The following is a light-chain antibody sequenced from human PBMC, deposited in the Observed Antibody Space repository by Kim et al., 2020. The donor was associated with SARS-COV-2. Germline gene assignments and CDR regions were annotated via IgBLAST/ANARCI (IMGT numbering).Light chain of an antibody. CDR1: QGISTW. Sequence: IQMAQSPSSVSASVGDRVTITCRASQGISTWLAWYQQKPGKAPKILIYDETTLESGVSLRFSGNGSGTDFTFTISSLQPEDIATYYCQQANSFPRTFGGGTKVEIK. J-gene: IGKJ4*01. V-gene: IGKV1-12*01. CDR2: DET. CDR3: QQANSFPRT.